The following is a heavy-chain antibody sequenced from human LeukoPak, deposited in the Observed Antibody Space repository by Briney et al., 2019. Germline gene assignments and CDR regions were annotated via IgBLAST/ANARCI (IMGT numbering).Heavy chain of an antibody. CDR3: ARDGSGWPYYYYGMDV. CDR2: ISSSGSTI. V-gene: IGHV3-48*03. D-gene: IGHD6-19*01. J-gene: IGHJ6*02. Sequence: GGSLRLSCAASGFTFSSYEMNWVRQAPGKGLEWVSYISSSGSTIYYADSVKGRFTISRDNAKNSLYLQMNSLRAEATAVYYCARDGSGWPYYYYGMDVWGQGTTVTVSS. CDR1: GFTFSSYE.